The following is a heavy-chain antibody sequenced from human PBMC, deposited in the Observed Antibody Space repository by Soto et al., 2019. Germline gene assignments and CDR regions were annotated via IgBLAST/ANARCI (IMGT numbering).Heavy chain of an antibody. Sequence: PVESLKISCKGSGYSFTSYWISWVRQMPGKGLEWTGRIDPSDSYTNYSPSFQGHVTISADKSISTAYLQWSSLKASDTAMYYCARTSMPSSGYSYGHGGMDVWGQGTTVTVSS. CDR1: GYSFTSYW. V-gene: IGHV5-10-1*01. J-gene: IGHJ6*02. CDR3: ARTSMPSSGYSYGHGGMDV. CDR2: IDPSDSYT. D-gene: IGHD5-18*01.